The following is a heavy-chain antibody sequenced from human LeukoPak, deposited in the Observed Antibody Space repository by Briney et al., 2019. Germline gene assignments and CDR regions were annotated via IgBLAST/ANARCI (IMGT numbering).Heavy chain of an antibody. D-gene: IGHD3-9*01. CDR2: INHSGST. Sequence: PSETLSPTCAVYGGSFSGYYWSWIRQPPGKGLEWIGEINHSGSTNYNPSLKSRVTISVDTSKNQFSLKLSSVTAADTAVYYCARGRYYDILTGYYPSRRGYFDYWGQGTLVTVSS. CDR1: GGSFSGYY. CDR3: ARGRYYDILTGYYPSRRGYFDY. J-gene: IGHJ4*02. V-gene: IGHV4-34*01.